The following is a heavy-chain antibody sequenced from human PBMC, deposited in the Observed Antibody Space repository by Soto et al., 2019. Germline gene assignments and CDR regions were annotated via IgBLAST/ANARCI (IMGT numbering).Heavy chain of an antibody. CDR2: IYYSGST. Sequence: PSETLSLTCTVSGGSISSGDYYWSWIRQPPGKGLEWIGYIYYSGSTYYNPSLKSRVTISVDTSKNQFSLKLSSVTAADTAVYYCARDQGTTIGFDPWGQGTLVTVS. D-gene: IGHD3-3*01. J-gene: IGHJ5*02. CDR3: ARDQGTTIGFDP. V-gene: IGHV4-30-4*01. CDR1: GGSISSGDYY.